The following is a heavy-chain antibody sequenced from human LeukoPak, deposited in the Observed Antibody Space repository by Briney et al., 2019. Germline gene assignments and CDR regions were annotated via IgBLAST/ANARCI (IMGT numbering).Heavy chain of an antibody. CDR1: GGTFSSYA. CDR3: ASGEAPPQPSDYYMDV. Sequence: SVKVSCKASGGTFSSYAISWVRQAPGQGLEWMGGIIPIFGTANYAQKFQGRVTITADESTSTAYMELSSLRSEDTAVYYCASGEAPPQPSDYYMDVWGKGTTVTVSS. J-gene: IGHJ6*03. V-gene: IGHV1-69*13. D-gene: IGHD1-14*01. CDR2: IIPIFGTA.